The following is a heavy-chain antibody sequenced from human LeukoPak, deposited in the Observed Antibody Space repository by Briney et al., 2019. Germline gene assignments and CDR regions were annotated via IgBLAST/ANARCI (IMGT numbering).Heavy chain of an antibody. D-gene: IGHD3-3*01. CDR1: GFTFSSYA. V-gene: IGHV3-30-3*01. J-gene: IGHJ6*02. CDR2: ISYDGSNK. CDR3: ARFSDFYDFWSGPTSYGMDV. Sequence: GGSLRLSCAASGFTFSSYAMHWVRQAPGKGLEWVAVISYDGSNKYYADSVKGRFTISRDNAKNSLYLQMNSLRAEDTAVYYCARFSDFYDFWSGPTSYGMDVWGQGTTVTVSS.